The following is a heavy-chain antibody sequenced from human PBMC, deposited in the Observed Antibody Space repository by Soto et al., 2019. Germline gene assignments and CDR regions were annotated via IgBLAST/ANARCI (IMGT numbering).Heavy chain of an antibody. V-gene: IGHV3-15*01. CDR1: GVTFSNAW. CDR2: IKSKTDGGTT. CDR3: TTLWGVSGSYPTGGLYYYYGMDV. D-gene: IGHD1-26*01. Sequence: PGGSLRLSCAASGVTFSNAWMSWVRQAPGKGLEWVGRIKSKTDGGTTDYAAPVKGRFTISRDDSKNTLYLQMNSLKTEDTAVYYCTTLWGVSGSYPTGGLYYYYGMDVWGQGTTVTVSS. J-gene: IGHJ6*02.